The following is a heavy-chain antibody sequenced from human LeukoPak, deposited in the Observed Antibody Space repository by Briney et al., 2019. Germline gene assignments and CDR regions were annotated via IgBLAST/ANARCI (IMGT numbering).Heavy chain of an antibody. J-gene: IGHJ4*02. D-gene: IGHD6-13*01. CDR3: ASGGYTSSWYVVDY. Sequence: GGSLRLSCSASGFTFSSYAIHWVRQAPGKGLEYFSAIRSNGGSTYYADSVKGRFTISRDNSKNTLYLQMSSLRPEDTAVYYCASGGYTSSWYVVDYWGQGTLVTVSS. CDR1: GFTFSSYA. V-gene: IGHV3-64*04. CDR2: IRSNGGST.